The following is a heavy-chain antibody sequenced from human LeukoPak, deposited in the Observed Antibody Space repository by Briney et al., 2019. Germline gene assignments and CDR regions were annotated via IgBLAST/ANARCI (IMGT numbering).Heavy chain of an antibody. CDR2: MDPNSGNT. CDR3: ARAPSSGTYYFDY. J-gene: IGHJ4*02. D-gene: IGHD3-22*01. V-gene: IGHV1-8*01. CDR1: GYTFTSYD. Sequence: ASVKVSCKASGYTFTSYDINWVRQATGQGLEWMGWMDPNSGNTGYAQKFQGRVTMTRNSSISTAYMELSSLRSEDTVVYYCARAPSSGTYYFDYWGQGTLVTVSS.